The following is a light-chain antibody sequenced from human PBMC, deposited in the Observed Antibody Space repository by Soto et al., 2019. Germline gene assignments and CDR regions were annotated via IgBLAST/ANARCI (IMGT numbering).Light chain of an antibody. CDR2: RAS. V-gene: IGKV3-15*01. J-gene: IGKJ4*01. Sequence: EIVLTQSPGTLSLSPGERATLSCRARQSVSNNYLAWYQQKPGQATRLIIFRASIRATGFPARFSGSGSGTEFNITISSLQSEDSAVYYCQQYNNWHRATFGGGTKVDIK. CDR3: QQYNNWHRAT. CDR1: QSVSNN.